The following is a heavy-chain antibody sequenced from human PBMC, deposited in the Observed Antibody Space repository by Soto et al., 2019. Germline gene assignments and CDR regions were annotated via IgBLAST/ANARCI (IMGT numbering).Heavy chain of an antibody. CDR3: AAVPYYYDTSGTYFDY. J-gene: IGHJ4*02. D-gene: IGHD3-22*01. CDR2: IVVGSGNT. CDR1: GFTFPSSA. Sequence: QMQLVQSGPEVKKPGTSVKVSCKASGFTFPSSAVQWVRQARGQRLEWIARIVVGSGNTNYAQKLQERLTISRDMSTNTADMELSSLRSEDTAVYYCAAVPYYYDTSGTYFDYWGQGTLVTVSS. V-gene: IGHV1-58*01.